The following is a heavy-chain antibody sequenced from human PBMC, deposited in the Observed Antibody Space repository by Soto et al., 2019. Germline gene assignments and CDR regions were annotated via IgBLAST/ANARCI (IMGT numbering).Heavy chain of an antibody. CDR2: INPSGGST. D-gene: IGHD3-3*01. V-gene: IGHV1-46*01. Sequence: ASVKVSCKASGYTFTSYYMHWVRQAPGQGLEWMGIINPSGGSTSYAQKFQGRVTMTRDTSTSTVYMELSSLRSDDTAIYYCARDPHEFWTSYWFDPWGQGTPVTVSS. CDR3: ARDPHEFWTSYWFDP. CDR1: GYTFTSYY. J-gene: IGHJ5*02.